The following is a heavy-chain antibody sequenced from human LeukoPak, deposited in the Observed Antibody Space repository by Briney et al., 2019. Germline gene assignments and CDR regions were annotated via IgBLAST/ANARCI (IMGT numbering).Heavy chain of an antibody. CDR3: ARGPGIAVAGVFDY. J-gene: IGHJ4*02. CDR1: GDTFTSYI. CDR2: IIPVVSIS. V-gene: IGHV1-69*02. D-gene: IGHD6-19*01. Sequence: SVKVSCKASGDTFTSYIITWVRQAPGQGLEWMGRIIPVVSISNYAQKFQGRVTITADKSTSTAYMEVNSLTSEDTAVYYCARGPGIAVAGVFDYWGQGSLVTVSS.